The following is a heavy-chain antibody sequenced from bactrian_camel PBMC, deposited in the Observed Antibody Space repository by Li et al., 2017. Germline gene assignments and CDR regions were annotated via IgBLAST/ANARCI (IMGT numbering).Heavy chain of an antibody. V-gene: IGHV3S57*01. CDR1: GHSLSHGC. CDR3: ATVRRGYCGGGHCPTEFIY. Sequence: HVQLVESGGGSVQAGGSLTLSCAASGHSLSHGCMGWFRQAPGKEREVVATTSADGTTSYRDSVKGRFTISRDNAKNTAYLQMNSPESEDTALYYCATVRRGYCGGGHCPTEFIYWGQGTQVTVS. D-gene: IGHD2*01. CDR2: TSADGTT. J-gene: IGHJ4*01.